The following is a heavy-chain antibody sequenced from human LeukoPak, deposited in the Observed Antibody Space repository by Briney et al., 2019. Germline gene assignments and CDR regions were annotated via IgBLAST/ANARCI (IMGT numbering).Heavy chain of an antibody. CDR3: ARDWGRATKVSFTSDY. D-gene: IGHD3-16*01. J-gene: IGHJ4*02. V-gene: IGHV3-11*01. CDR2: ISTSGSTI. CDR1: GFTFSDYY. Sequence: GGSLTLSCAASGFTFSDYYMSWIRQAPGKGLEWVSYISTSGSTIYYADSVKGRFTISRDNAKYSLYLQMNSLRAEDTAVYYCARDWGRATKVSFTSDYWGQGTLVTVSS.